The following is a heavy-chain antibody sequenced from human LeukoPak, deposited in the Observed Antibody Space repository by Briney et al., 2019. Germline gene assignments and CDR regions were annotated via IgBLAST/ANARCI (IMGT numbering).Heavy chain of an antibody. CDR3: ARDRVVRGVQRVDY. J-gene: IGHJ4*02. CDR1: GFTFSSYA. Sequence: GGSLRLSCAASGFTFSSYAMHWVRQAPGKGLEWVAVISYDGSNKYYADSVKGRFTISRDNSKNTLYLQTNSLRAEDTAVYYCARDRVVRGVQRVDYWGQGTLVTVSS. D-gene: IGHD3-10*01. CDR2: ISYDGSNK. V-gene: IGHV3-30-3*01.